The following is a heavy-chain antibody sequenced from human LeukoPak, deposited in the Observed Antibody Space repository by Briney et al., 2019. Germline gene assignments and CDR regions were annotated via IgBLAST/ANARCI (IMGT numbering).Heavy chain of an antibody. J-gene: IGHJ4*02. V-gene: IGHV4-59*01. CDR2: VYYSGST. CDR1: GGSISSYY. Sequence: SETLSLTCTVSGGSISSYYWGWIRQPPGKGLEWIGYVYYSGSTNYNPSLKSRVTISVDTSKNQFSLKLSSVTAADTAVYYCARESDYYDSSGYFVFDYWGQGTLVTVSS. D-gene: IGHD3-22*01. CDR3: ARESDYYDSSGYFVFDY.